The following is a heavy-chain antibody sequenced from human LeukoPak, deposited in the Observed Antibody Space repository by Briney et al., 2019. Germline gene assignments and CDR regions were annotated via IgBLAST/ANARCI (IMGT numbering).Heavy chain of an antibody. V-gene: IGHV3-11*01. J-gene: IGHJ3*02. Sequence: NPGGSLRLSCAASGFTFSDYYMSWIRQAPGKGLEWVSYISSSGSTIYYADSVKGRFTISRDNAKNSLYLQMNSLRAEDTAVYYCARVGFNSRRWGRRGAFDIWGQGTMVTVSS. D-gene: IGHD2-21*02. CDR3: ARVGFNSRRWGRRGAFDI. CDR2: ISSSGSTI. CDR1: GFTFSDYY.